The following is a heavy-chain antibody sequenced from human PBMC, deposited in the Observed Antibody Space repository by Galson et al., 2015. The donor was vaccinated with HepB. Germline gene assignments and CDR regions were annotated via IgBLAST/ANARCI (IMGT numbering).Heavy chain of an antibody. V-gene: IGHV1-18*04. CDR1: GYTFTKYG. Sequence: SVKVSCKASGYTFTKYGISWVRQAPGQGLEWIGWISTYYGDTKSAQRLQGRVTLTTDTSASTGYLELRSLTSYDTAVYYCAREYGSTWPHYYGLDAWGQGTTVTVSS. J-gene: IGHJ6*02. D-gene: IGHD6-6*01. CDR2: ISTYYGDT. CDR3: AREYGSTWPHYYGLDA.